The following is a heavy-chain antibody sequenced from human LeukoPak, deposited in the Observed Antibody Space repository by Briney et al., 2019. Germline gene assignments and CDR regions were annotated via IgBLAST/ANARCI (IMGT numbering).Heavy chain of an antibody. V-gene: IGHV4-38-2*01. CDR3: ARVATTTNPPQRPFDY. CDR2: IYYSGST. Sequence: SETLSLTCAVSGYSISSGCYWGWIRQPPGKGLEWIGSIYYSGSTYYNPSLKSRVTISVDTSKNQFSLKLSSVTAADTAVYYCARVATTTNPPQRPFDYWGQGTLVTVSS. J-gene: IGHJ4*02. CDR1: GYSISSGCY. D-gene: IGHD5-12*01.